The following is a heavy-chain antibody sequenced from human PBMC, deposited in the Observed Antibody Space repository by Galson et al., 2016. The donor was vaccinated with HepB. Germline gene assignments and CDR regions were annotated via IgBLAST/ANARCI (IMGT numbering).Heavy chain of an antibody. CDR2: ISWNSGNT. CDR3: AKAAQYCSSTSCRNWFDP. CDR1: GFTFDDYA. V-gene: IGHV3-9*01. D-gene: IGHD2-2*01. Sequence: SLRLSCAASGFTFDDYAMHWVRQAPGKGLEWVPGISWNSGNTGYADSVKGRFTISRDDAKDSLYLQMNSLRTEDTALYYCAKAAQYCSSTSCRNWFDPWGLGTLVTVSS. J-gene: IGHJ5*02.